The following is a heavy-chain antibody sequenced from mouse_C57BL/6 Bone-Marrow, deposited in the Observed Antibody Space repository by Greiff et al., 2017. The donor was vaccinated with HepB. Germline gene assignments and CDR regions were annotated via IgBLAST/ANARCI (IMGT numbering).Heavy chain of an antibody. CDR2: ISSGGSYT. D-gene: IGHD2-1*01. Sequence: EVQLVESGGDLVKPGGSLKLSCAASGFTFSSYGMSWVRQTPDKGLEWVATISSGGSYTYYPDSVKGRFTISRDNAKNTLYLHMSSLKSEDTAMYYCARQVYRFAYWGQGTLVTVSA. CDR1: GFTFSSYG. V-gene: IGHV5-6*01. J-gene: IGHJ3*01. CDR3: ARQVYRFAY.